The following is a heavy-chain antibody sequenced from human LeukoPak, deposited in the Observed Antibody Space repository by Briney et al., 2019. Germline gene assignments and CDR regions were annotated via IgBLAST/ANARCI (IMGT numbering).Heavy chain of an antibody. CDR1: GFTFSSYA. D-gene: IGHD4-17*01. CDR2: ISYDGSNK. Sequence: GGSLRLSCAASGFTFSSYAMHWVRQAPGKGLEWVAVISYDGSNKYYADSVKGRFTISRDNSKNTLYLQMNSLRAEDTAVYYCARDMGKYGDYDAFDTWGQGTMVTVSS. J-gene: IGHJ3*02. V-gene: IGHV3-30-3*01. CDR3: ARDMGKYGDYDAFDT.